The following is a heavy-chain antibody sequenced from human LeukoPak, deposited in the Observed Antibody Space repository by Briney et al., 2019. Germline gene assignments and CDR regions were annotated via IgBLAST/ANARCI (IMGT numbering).Heavy chain of an antibody. D-gene: IGHD2-15*01. V-gene: IGHV4-34*01. CDR3: ARQKGPRDITSLPLMDV. CDR2: INHSGST. CDR1: GGSFSGYY. Sequence: SETLSLTRAVYGGSFSGYYWSWIRQPPGKGREWIGEINHSGSTNYNPSLKSQVTISVDTSKNQFSLKLSSVTAADTAVYYCARQKGPRDITSLPLMDVWGQGTTVTVSS. J-gene: IGHJ6*02.